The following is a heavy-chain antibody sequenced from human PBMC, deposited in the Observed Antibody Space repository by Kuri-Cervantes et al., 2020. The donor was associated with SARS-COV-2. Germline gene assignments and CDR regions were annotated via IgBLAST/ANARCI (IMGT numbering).Heavy chain of an antibody. CDR1: GITFSNSV. Sequence: GGSLRLSCAVSGITFSNSVMHWVRQAPGKGLEWVALITYDGSNKFYADSVKGRFTISRDNLKNTLYLQMNSLRPEDTAVYYCARDLRLGKSLDYWGQGTLVTVSS. CDR2: ITYDGSNK. J-gene: IGHJ4*02. V-gene: IGHV3-30*03. CDR3: ARDLRLGKSLDY. D-gene: IGHD7-27*01.